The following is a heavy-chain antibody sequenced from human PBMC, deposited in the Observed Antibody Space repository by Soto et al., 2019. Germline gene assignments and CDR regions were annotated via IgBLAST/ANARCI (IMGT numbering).Heavy chain of an antibody. V-gene: IGHV1-46*01. CDR2: INPSGGST. Sequence: ASVKVSCKASGYTFTSYYMHWVRPAPGQGLEWMGIINPSGGSTRYAQKFQGRVTMTRDTSTSTVYMELSSLSSEDTAVYYCASDTPLPDDYWGQGTLVTVSS. CDR1: GYTFTSYY. J-gene: IGHJ4*02. CDR3: ASDTPLPDDY.